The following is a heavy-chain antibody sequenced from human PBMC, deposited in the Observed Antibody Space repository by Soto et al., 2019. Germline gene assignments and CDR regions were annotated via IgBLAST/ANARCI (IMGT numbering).Heavy chain of an antibody. CDR3: ARHDQARTMVRGVHYYYYGMDV. D-gene: IGHD3-10*01. V-gene: IGHV4-39*01. J-gene: IGHJ6*02. CDR1: GGSISSSSYY. Sequence: SETLSLTCTASGGSISSSSYYWGWIRQPPGKGLEWIGSIYYSGSTYYNPSLKSRVTISVDTSKNQFSLKLSSVTAADTAVYYCARHDQARTMVRGVHYYYYGMDVWGQGTTVTVSS. CDR2: IYYSGST.